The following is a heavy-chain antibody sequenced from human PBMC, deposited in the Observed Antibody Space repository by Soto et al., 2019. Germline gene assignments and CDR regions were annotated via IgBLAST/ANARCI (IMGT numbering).Heavy chain of an antibody. CDR1: GYTFTNYD. CDR2: MNPNNGNT. D-gene: IGHD3-3*01. V-gene: IGHV1-8*01. CDR3: ARPWSGFDGYLVDYYYGMDV. J-gene: IGHJ6*02. Sequence: QVQLVQSGAEVKKPGASVKVSCKASGYTFTNYDINWVRQATGQGLEWMGWMNPNNGNTGYAQKFRGRVTMTRNTSRGTAYMELSSLRSEDTAVYYCARPWSGFDGYLVDYYYGMDVWGQGTTVTVSS.